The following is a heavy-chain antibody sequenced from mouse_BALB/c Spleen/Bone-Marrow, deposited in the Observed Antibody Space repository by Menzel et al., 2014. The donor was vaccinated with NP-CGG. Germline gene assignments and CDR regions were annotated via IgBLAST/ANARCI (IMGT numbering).Heavy chain of an antibody. CDR2: IRNKPNGYTT. CDR3: ARDDYGRGY. Sequence: DVQLVESGGGLVQPGGSLRLSCATSGFTFTDYYMSWVRQPPGKALEWLGFIRNKPNGYTTEYSASVKGRFTISRDNSQSILYLQMNTLRAGDSATYYCARDDYGRGYWGQGTTLTVSS. D-gene: IGHD1-1*01. J-gene: IGHJ2*01. V-gene: IGHV7-3*02. CDR1: GFTFTDYY.